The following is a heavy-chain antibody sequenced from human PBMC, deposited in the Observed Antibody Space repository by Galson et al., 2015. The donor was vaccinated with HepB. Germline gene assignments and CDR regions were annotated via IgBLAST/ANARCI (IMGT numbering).Heavy chain of an antibody. CDR2: ISHDGNNK. D-gene: IGHD6-19*01. J-gene: IGHJ4*02. V-gene: IGHV3-30*18. CDR1: GFTFNSYV. Sequence: SLRLSCAASGFTFNSYVMHWVRQAPGKGLAWVAVISHDGNNKIYADSVKGRFTISRDSSKKTLFLQMNSLRAEDTALYYCAKARDPGNSGWFLDQWGQGTLVTVSS. CDR3: AKARDPGNSGWFLDQ.